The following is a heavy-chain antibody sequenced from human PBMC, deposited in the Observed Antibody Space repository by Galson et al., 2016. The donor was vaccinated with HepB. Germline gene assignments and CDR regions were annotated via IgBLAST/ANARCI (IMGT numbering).Heavy chain of an antibody. J-gene: IGHJ4*02. V-gene: IGHV1-3*04. CDR3: AAPDLGDY. CDR1: GYIFTNYA. Sequence: SVKVSCKASGYIFTNYAMHWVRQAPGQRLELMGWISTGNENTKYSQNFQGRVAFTRDTSASTAYMELTSLRSEDTAVYYCAAPDLGDYWGQGTLVTVSS. CDR2: ISTGNENT.